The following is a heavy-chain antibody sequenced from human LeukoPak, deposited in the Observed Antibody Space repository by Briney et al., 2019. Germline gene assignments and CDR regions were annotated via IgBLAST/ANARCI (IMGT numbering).Heavy chain of an antibody. Sequence: PGGSLRLSCAASGFTFSSYGMHWVRQAPGKGLEWVAFIRYDGSNKYYADSVKGRLTNSRDNSKNTLYLQMNSLRAEDTAVYYCAKGDVRLRGYYFDYWGQGTLVTVSS. CDR1: GFTFSSYG. CDR3: AKGDVRLRGYYFDY. J-gene: IGHJ4*02. V-gene: IGHV3-30*02. CDR2: IRYDGSNK. D-gene: IGHD5-12*01.